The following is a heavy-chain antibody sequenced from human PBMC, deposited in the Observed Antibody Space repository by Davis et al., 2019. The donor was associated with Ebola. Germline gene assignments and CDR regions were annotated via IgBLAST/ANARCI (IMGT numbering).Heavy chain of an antibody. CDR3: ARVKPWLDEYNWFDP. D-gene: IGHD6-19*01. J-gene: IGHJ5*02. CDR1: GCTFTAFF. CDR2: INPKTGAT. Sequence: ASVKVSCKASGCTFTAFFIHWVRQSPGQGLEWMGRINPKTGATKYLQKFQGRVTMTRDSSIDTAYMEVGSLRSEDTAVYYCARVKPWLDEYNWFDPWGQGTLVTVSS. V-gene: IGHV1-2*06.